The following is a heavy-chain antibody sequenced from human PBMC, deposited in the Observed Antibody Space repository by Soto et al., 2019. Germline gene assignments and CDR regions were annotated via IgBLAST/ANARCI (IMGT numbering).Heavy chain of an antibody. J-gene: IGHJ3*01. Sequence: QVQLQESGPGLVKPSQTLSLTCTLSGVSITSGAYYWTWVRQHPGKGLEWIVYIYYNGNTYFSPSLKSRLTISIDTSKNQFSLKLSSVTAADTAMYYCARARLRAVYAFDFWCQGTMVTVSS. CDR3: ARARLRAVYAFDF. CDR1: GVSITSGAYY. CDR2: IYYNGNT. V-gene: IGHV4-31*03. D-gene: IGHD4-17*01.